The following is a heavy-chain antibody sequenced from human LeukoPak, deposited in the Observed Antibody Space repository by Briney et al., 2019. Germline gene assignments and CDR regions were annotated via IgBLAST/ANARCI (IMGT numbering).Heavy chain of an antibody. D-gene: IGHD4-17*01. CDR1: GGSFSGYY. V-gene: IGHV4-34*01. Sequence: PSETLSLXCAVYGGSFSGYYWSWIRLPPGKGLESIGEINHSGSTNYNPSLKSRVTISVDTSKNQFSLKLSSVTAADTAVYYCARDLALRSPYYYYYYMDVWGKGTTVTVSS. CDR2: INHSGST. J-gene: IGHJ6*03. CDR3: ARDLALRSPYYYYYYMDV.